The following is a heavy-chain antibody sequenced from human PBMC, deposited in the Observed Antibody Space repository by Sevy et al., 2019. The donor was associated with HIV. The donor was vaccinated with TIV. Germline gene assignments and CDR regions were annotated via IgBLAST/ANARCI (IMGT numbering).Heavy chain of an antibody. D-gene: IGHD2-15*01. CDR2: VIPIFGTP. J-gene: IGHJ5*02. V-gene: IGHV1-69*13. CDR3: ARELCSGTTCYLNWFDT. Sequence: ASVKVSCKASGGTFGSYAISWVRQAPGQGLEWMGRVIPIFGTPNYAQKFQGRVTITAHESTSTAYMELGSLRSEDTAIYYCARELCSGTTCYLNWFDTWGQGTLVTVSS. CDR1: GGTFGSYA.